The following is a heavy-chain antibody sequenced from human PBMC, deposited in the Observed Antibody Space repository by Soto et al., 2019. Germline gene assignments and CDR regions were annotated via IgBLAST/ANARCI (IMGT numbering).Heavy chain of an antibody. D-gene: IGHD4-17*01. Sequence: QVQLVESGGGVVQPGRSLRLSCAASGFTLRNYGMHWVRQAPGKGLEWVAVISYDGNNEYYADSVKGRFTISRDNSKNTLYLQMNSLRADDTAMYYCAKDWEDQKRGTVPEYGMDVWGQGTTVTV. CDR1: GFTLRNYG. CDR2: ISYDGNNE. J-gene: IGHJ6*02. V-gene: IGHV3-30*18. CDR3: AKDWEDQKRGTVPEYGMDV.